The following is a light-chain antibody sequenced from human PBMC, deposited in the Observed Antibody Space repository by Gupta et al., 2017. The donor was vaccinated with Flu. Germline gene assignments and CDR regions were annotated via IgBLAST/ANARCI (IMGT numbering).Light chain of an antibody. Sequence: SALTRPRPASGSPCSSATISCPGGSSNIGADYDVYWYQQPPGSAPKLLIYGNSNRPSGVPDRFSGSKSGTSASLAITGLQAGDEADYCWQSYDNRLSGSVFGGGTKLTVL. V-gene: IGLV1-40*01. CDR1: SSNIGADYD. J-gene: IGLJ3*02. CDR2: GNS. CDR3: QSYDNRLSGSV.